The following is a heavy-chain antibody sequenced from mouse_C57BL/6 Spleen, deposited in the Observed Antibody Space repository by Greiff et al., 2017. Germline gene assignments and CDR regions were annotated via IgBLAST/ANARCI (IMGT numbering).Heavy chain of an antibody. D-gene: IGHD4-1*01. V-gene: IGHV10-1*01. CDR2: IRSKSNNYAT. CDR3: VGQGDWDGDFDY. CDR1: GFSFNTYA. Sequence: EVQRVESGGGLVQPKGSLKLSCAASGFSFNTYAMNWVRQAPGKGLEWVARIRSKSNNYATYYADSGKDRFTISRDDSESMLYLQMNNLKTEDTAMYYCVGQGDWDGDFDYWGQGTTLTVSS. J-gene: IGHJ2*01.